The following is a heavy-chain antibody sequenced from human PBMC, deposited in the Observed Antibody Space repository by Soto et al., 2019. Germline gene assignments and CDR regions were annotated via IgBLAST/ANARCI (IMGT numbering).Heavy chain of an antibody. CDR1: GGSISSSSYY. D-gene: IGHD6-19*01. CDR3: ARHSSSSGWYVPDNWFDP. Sequence: SETLSLTCTVSGGSISSSSYYWGWIRHPPGKGLEWIGSIYYSGSTYYNPSLKSRVTISVDTSKNQFSLKLSSVTAADTAVYYCARHSSSSGWYVPDNWFDPWGQGTLVTVST. J-gene: IGHJ5*02. V-gene: IGHV4-39*01. CDR2: IYYSGST.